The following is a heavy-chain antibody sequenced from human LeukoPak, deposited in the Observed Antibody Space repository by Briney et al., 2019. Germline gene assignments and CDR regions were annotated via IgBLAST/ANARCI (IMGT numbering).Heavy chain of an antibody. J-gene: IGHJ4*02. D-gene: IGHD5-18*01. CDR1: GYTFTSYA. CDR3: AMGYSYGYGYFDY. CDR2: INPNSGGT. Sequence: ASVKVSCKASGYTFTSYAMNWVRQAPGQGLEWMGRINPNSGGTNYAQKFQGRVTMTRDTSISTAYMELSRLRSDDTAVYYCAMGYSYGYGYFDYWGQGTLVTVSS. V-gene: IGHV1-2*06.